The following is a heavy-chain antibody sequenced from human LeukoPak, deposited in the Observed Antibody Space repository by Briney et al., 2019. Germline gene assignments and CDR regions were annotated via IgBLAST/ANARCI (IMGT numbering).Heavy chain of an antibody. CDR3: ARADWDTAMIDY. CDR2: IRHDGSNK. Sequence: GGSLRLSCAASGFTFSSYGMHWVRQAPGKGLEWVAFIRHDGSNKYYADSVKGRFTISRDNSKNTLYLQMSSLRAEDTAVYYCARADWDTAMIDYWGQGTVVTVSS. V-gene: IGHV3-30*02. CDR1: GFTFSSYG. D-gene: IGHD5-18*01. J-gene: IGHJ4*02.